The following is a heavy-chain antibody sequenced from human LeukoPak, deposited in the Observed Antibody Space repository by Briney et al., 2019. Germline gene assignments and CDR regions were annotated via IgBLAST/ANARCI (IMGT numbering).Heavy chain of an antibody. CDR1: GGTFSSYA. CDR3: AREKAIVYGSPARNLDY. CDR2: IIPIFGTA. V-gene: IGHV1-69*01. D-gene: IGHD6-13*01. J-gene: IGHJ4*02. Sequence: GASVKVSCKASGGTFSSYAISWVRQAPGQRLEWMGGIIPIFGTANNAQKFQGRVTITPDESTSAAYMELSSLRSEDTAVYYWAREKAIVYGSPARNLDYWGQGTLVTVSS.